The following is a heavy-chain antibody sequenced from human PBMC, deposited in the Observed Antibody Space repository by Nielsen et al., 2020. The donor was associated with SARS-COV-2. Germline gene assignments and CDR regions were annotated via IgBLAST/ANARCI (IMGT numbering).Heavy chain of an antibody. D-gene: IGHD3-22*01. J-gene: IGHJ4*02. V-gene: IGHV3-74*01. CDR3: VRVRDDGHYYDTGPFDD. CDR1: GYTFSDYY. CDR2: INSVGSRS. Sequence: GESLKISCEGSGYTFSDYYMNWVRQAPGKGLMWVARINSVGSRSAYADAVKGRFIMSRDNARDTLSLQMNSLSVEDTAVYYCVRVRDDGHYYDTGPFDDWGQGALVTVSS.